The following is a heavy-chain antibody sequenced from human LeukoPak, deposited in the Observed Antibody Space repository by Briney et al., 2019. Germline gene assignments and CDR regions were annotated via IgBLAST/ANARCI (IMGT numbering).Heavy chain of an antibody. J-gene: IGHJ4*02. V-gene: IGHV3-66*01. CDR2: IYSGGST. CDR1: RFTFSNYA. D-gene: IGHD6-13*01. CDR3: AREVRQQLAQDY. Sequence: GGSLRLSCAASRFTFSNYAMYWVRQAPGKGLEWVSVIYSGGSTYYADSVKGRFTISRDNSKNTLYLQMNSLRAEDTAVYYCAREVRQQLAQDYWGQETLVTVSS.